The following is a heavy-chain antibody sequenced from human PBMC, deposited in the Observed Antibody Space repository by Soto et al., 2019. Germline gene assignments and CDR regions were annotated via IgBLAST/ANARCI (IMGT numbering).Heavy chain of an antibody. Sequence: SVKVSCKASGGTFSSYAISWVRQAPGQGLEWMGGIIPIFGTANYAQKFQGRVTITADESTSTAYMELSSLRSEDTAVYYCASLEWLTEPQPNNWFDPWGQGTLVTVSS. J-gene: IGHJ5*02. V-gene: IGHV1-69*13. CDR3: ASLEWLTEPQPNNWFDP. D-gene: IGHD5-12*01. CDR2: IIPIFGTA. CDR1: GGTFSSYA.